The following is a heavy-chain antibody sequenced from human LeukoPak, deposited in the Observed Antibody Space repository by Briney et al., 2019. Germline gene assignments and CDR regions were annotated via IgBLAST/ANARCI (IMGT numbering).Heavy chain of an antibody. CDR2: ISSSSSYI. CDR3: ARAWQDIVVVPAAIGY. CDR1: GLTLRNYT. Sequence: CGASGLTLRNYTMNWVRQDKGKGLEWVSSISSSSSYIYYADSVKGRFTISRDNAKNSLYLQMNSLRAEDTAVYYCARAWQDIVVVPAAIGYWGQGTLVTVSS. D-gene: IGHD2-2*01. J-gene: IGHJ4*02. V-gene: IGHV3-21*01.